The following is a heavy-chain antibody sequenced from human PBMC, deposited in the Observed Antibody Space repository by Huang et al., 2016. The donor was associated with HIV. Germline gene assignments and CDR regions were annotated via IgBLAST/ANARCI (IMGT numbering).Heavy chain of an antibody. V-gene: IGHV3-53*01. CDR2: IYSDDST. J-gene: IGHJ4*02. CDR3: AAQWELRGGVDF. CDR1: GFTVSSNY. Sequence: EVQLVESGGGLIQPGGSLRLSCAASGFTVSSNYMSWVRQAAGKGLEVVSVIYSDDSTYFADSVKGRFTISRDNSKNTLYLQMNSLRAEDTVVYYCAAQWELRGGVDFWGQGTLVTVSS. D-gene: IGHD1-26*01.